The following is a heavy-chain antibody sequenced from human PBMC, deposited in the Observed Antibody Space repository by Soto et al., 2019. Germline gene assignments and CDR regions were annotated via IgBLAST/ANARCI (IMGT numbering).Heavy chain of an antibody. CDR2: IIPIFGTT. CDR1: GGTFSSYG. V-gene: IGHV1-69*01. J-gene: IGHJ6*02. D-gene: IGHD2-15*01. CDR3: GGGPKVVVVAATGYYYYYGMDG. Sequence: VQLVQSGAEVKKPGSSVKVSCKASGGTFSSYGINWVRQAPGQGLEWMGGIIPIFGTTYYAQRFQDRVTITADESKNTSFSERSNRESEGKAVDFVGGGPKVVVVAATGYYYYYGMDGWGQGTTVTVSS.